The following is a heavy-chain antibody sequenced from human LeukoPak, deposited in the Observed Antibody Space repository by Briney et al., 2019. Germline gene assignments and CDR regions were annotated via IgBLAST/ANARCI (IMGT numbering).Heavy chain of an antibody. V-gene: IGHV4-39*01. D-gene: IGHD3-3*01. J-gene: IGHJ4*02. Sequence: TSETLSLSCTVSGGSISSSSYSWGWMRQPPGLGLVWFGSIYYSGTTYYNPSLKSRVTISVDTSKIQFSLKLSSVAATDTAVYFCARLRFDFWSGYTPPYFDYWGQGTLVTVSS. CDR3: ARLRFDFWSGYTPPYFDY. CDR2: IYYSGTT. CDR1: GGSISSSSYS.